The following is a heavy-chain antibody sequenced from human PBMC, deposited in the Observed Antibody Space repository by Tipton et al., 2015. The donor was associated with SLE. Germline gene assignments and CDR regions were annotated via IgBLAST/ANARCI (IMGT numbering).Heavy chain of an antibody. CDR3: ARGYYGSGSSDY. J-gene: IGHJ4*02. V-gene: IGHV1-8*01. CDR2: MNPNSGNT. Sequence: QSGPEVKKPGASVKVSCKASGYTFTSYDINWVRQATGQGLEWMGWMNPNSGNTGYAQKFQGRVTMTRNTSISTACMELSSLRSEDTAVYYCARGYYGSGSSDYWGQGTLVTVSS. CDR1: GYTFTSYD. D-gene: IGHD3-10*01.